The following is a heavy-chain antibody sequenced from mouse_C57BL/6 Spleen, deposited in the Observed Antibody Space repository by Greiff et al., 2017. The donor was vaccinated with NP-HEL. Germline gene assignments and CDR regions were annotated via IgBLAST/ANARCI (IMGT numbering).Heavy chain of an antibody. CDR3: ASFTTVVATRFYAMDY. Sequence: VQLQQSGAELVKPGASVKISCKASGYAFSSYWMNWVKQRPGKGLEWIGQIYPGDGDTNYNGKFKGKATLTADKSSSTAYMQLSSLTSEDSAVYFCASFTTVVATRFYAMDYWGQGTSVTVSS. D-gene: IGHD1-1*01. CDR1: GYAFSSYW. V-gene: IGHV1-80*01. CDR2: IYPGDGDT. J-gene: IGHJ4*01.